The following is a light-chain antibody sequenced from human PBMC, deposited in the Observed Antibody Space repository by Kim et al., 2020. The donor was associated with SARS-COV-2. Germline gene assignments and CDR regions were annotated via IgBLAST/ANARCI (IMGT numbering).Light chain of an antibody. V-gene: IGKV2D-29*01. Sequence: LEMTQTPLSLSVTPGQLAPISCKSSQSLLHSDGKISLYCYLQKPGQPPQLLIYEVSKRFSGVPERFSGSGSGTDFTLKISRVGSEDVGLYDCMEGLQRLYSFGQGTKLEI. CDR2: EVS. J-gene: IGKJ2*03. CDR3: MEGLQRLYS. CDR1: QSLLHSDGKIS.